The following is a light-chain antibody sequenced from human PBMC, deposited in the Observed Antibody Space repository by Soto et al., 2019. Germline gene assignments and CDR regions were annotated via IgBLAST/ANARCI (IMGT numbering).Light chain of an antibody. CDR1: QSITNY. Sequence: DIQMTQSPSSLSASVGDRVTITCRASQSITNYLNWYQQKPGKAPKLLIYAASSLQSGVPSRFSGSESGTDSTLSISSLQPEDFATYYSQQSYSTPWTFGQGTKVEIK. J-gene: IGKJ1*01. CDR2: AAS. V-gene: IGKV1-39*01. CDR3: QQSYSTPWT.